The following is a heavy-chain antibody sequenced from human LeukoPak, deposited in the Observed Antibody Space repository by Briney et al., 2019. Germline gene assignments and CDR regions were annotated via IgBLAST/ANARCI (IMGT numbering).Heavy chain of an antibody. J-gene: IGHJ4*02. CDR2: INTNTGNP. CDR3: ARDRRAAAGDY. Sequence: ASVKVSCKTSGYTFTGYYIHWVRQAPGQGLEWMGWINTNTGNPTYAQGFTGRFVFSLDTSVSTAYLQISSLKAEDTAVYYCARDRRAAAGDYWGQGTLVTVSS. V-gene: IGHV7-4-1*02. CDR1: GYTFTGYY. D-gene: IGHD6-13*01.